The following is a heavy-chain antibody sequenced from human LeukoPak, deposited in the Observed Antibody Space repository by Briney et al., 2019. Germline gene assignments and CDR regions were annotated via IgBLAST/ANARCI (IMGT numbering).Heavy chain of an antibody. Sequence: SVKVSCKASGFTFTSSAMQWVRQARGQRLEWTGWIVVGSGNTNYAQKFQERVTITRDMSTSTAYMELSSLRSEDTAVYYCAAAPDCTNGVCSPRWFDPWGQGTLVTVSS. CDR2: IVVGSGNT. D-gene: IGHD2-8*01. V-gene: IGHV1-58*02. CDR3: AAAPDCTNGVCSPRWFDP. J-gene: IGHJ5*02. CDR1: GFTFTSSA.